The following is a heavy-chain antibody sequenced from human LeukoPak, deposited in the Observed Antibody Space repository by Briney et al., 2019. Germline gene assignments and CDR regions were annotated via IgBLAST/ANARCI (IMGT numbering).Heavy chain of an antibody. CDR1: GGSISSSSYY. V-gene: IGHV4-39*07. D-gene: IGHD3-10*01. CDR2: IYYSGST. J-gene: IGHJ3*02. Sequence: SETLSLTCTVSGGSISSSSYYWGWIRQPPGKGLEWIGSIYYSGSTYYNPSLKSRVTISVDTSKNQFSLKLSSVTAADTAVYYCASYRQKLWFGELLARGAFDIWGQGAMVTVSS. CDR3: ASYRQKLWFGELLARGAFDI.